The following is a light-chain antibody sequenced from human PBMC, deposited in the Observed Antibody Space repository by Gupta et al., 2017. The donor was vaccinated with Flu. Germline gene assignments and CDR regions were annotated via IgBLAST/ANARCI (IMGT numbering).Light chain of an antibody. CDR1: KVGEKY. J-gene: IGLJ1*01. V-gene: IGLV3-1*01. Sequence: GQTATITCSGAKVGEKYTAWYQQRPGHAPLMVIYQDNKRPSGIPERFSGSNSGDTATLTISGAQGRDEADYYCQAWDRSDTYVFGSGTKVTVL. CDR2: QDN. CDR3: QAWDRSDTYV.